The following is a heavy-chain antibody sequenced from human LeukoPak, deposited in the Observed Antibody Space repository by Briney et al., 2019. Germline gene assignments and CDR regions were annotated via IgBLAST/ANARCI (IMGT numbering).Heavy chain of an antibody. V-gene: IGHV3-43D*04. Sequence: GRSLRLSCTASGFTFGDYAMSWVRQAPGKGLEWVSLISWDGGSTYYADSVKGRFTISRDNSKNSLYLQMNSLRAEDTALYYCAKDGGIWQQLETGYYFDYWGQGTLVTVSS. CDR3: AKDGGIWQQLETGYYFDY. CDR1: GFTFGDYA. CDR2: ISWDGGST. J-gene: IGHJ4*02. D-gene: IGHD6-13*01.